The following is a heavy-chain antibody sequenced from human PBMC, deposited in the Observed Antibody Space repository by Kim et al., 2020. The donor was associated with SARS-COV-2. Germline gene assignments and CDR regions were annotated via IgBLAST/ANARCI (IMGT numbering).Heavy chain of an antibody. Sequence: KGNTKYGEKFQGRVTMTTDTSTSTAYMELSSLRSDDTAIYFCARGEGWYDPWGQGTLVTVSS. D-gene: IGHD1-26*01. V-gene: IGHV1-18*01. CDR2: KGNT. CDR3: ARGEGWYDP. J-gene: IGHJ5*02.